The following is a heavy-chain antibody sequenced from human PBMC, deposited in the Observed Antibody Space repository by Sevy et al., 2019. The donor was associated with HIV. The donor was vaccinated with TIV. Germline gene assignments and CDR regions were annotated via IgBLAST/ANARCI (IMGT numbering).Heavy chain of an antibody. D-gene: IGHD3-3*01. CDR3: ATDIGLQWELVGARFFDS. CDR2: IKSETYSGTT. Sequence: GGSLRLSCAASGFTFTNAWMNWVRQVPGKGLEWVGRIKSETYSGTTDYAAPVKGRFTTSSDDSDNTPDLQMNSLKTEDTAVYYCATDIGLQWELVGARFFDSWGQGTLVTVSS. J-gene: IGHJ4*02. CDR1: GFTFTNAW. V-gene: IGHV3-15*07.